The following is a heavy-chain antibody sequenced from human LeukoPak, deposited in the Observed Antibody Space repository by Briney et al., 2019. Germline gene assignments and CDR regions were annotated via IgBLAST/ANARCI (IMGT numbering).Heavy chain of an antibody. V-gene: IGHV4-59*08. CDR3: ARLADTAMPEYDAFDI. D-gene: IGHD5-18*01. CDR1: GGSISSYY. J-gene: IGHJ3*02. CDR2: IYHSGST. Sequence: SETLSLTCTVSGGSISSYYWSWIRQPPGKGLEWIGYIYHSGSTNYNPSLKSRVTISVDKSKNQFSLKLSSVTAADTAVYYCARLADTAMPEYDAFDIWGQGTMVTVSS.